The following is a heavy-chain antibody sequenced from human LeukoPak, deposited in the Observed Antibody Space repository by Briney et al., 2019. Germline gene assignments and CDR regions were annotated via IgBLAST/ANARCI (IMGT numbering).Heavy chain of an antibody. Sequence: PGGSLRLSCAASGFTFSSYGMHWVRQAPGKGLEWVAVISYDGSNKYYADSVKGRFTISRDNSKNTLYLQMNSLRAEDTAVYHCAKDLGGDYGFDYWGQGTLVTVSS. CDR1: GFTFSSYG. V-gene: IGHV3-30*18. CDR2: ISYDGSNK. D-gene: IGHD4/OR15-4a*01. J-gene: IGHJ4*02. CDR3: AKDLGGDYGFDY.